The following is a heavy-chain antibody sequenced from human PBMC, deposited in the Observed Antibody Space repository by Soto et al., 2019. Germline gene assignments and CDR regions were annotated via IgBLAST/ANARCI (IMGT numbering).Heavy chain of an antibody. J-gene: IGHJ6*02. CDR1: GFTFSDYY. CDR2: ISTSGSTI. Sequence: QVQLVESGGGLVKPGGSLRLSCAASGFTFSDYYMSWIRQAPGKGLECISYISTSGSTIYYADSVKGRFTISRDNAKNSLYLQMNSLRAEDTAVYYCARDTPVSGYYYYYGMDVWGQGTMVTVSS. V-gene: IGHV3-11*01. CDR3: ARDTPVSGYYYYYGMDV.